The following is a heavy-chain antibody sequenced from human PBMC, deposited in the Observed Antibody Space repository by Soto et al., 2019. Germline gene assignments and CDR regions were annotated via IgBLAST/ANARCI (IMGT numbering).Heavy chain of an antibody. CDR1: GFTFSSYA. CDR3: VKDGAGGRFLEWLPLPEDDYYGMDV. V-gene: IGHV3-64D*06. D-gene: IGHD3-3*01. Sequence: GGSLRLSCSASGFTFSSYAMHWVRQAPGKGLEYVSAISRNGGSTYYADSVKGRFTISRDNSKNTLYLQMSSLRAEDTAVYYCVKDGAGGRFLEWLPLPEDDYYGMDVWGQGTTVTVYS. CDR2: ISRNGGST. J-gene: IGHJ6*02.